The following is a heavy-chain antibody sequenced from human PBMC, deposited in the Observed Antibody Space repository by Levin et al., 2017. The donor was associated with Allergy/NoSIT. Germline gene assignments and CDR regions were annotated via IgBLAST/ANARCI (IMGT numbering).Heavy chain of an antibody. CDR1: GYSFTSYY. V-gene: IGHV1-46*01. D-gene: IGHD3-22*01. Sequence: VASVKVSCKASGYSFTSYYMHWVRQAPGQGLEWMGVISPSGGNTNYAQNFQGRVTMTRDTSTSTVYMELSSLKSEDTAVYYCARGDSSAYLGYFDYWGQGTLVTVSS. J-gene: IGHJ4*02. CDR3: ARGDSSAYLGYFDY. CDR2: ISPSGGNT.